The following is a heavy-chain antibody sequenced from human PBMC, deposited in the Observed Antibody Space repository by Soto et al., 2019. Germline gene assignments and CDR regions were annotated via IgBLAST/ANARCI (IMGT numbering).Heavy chain of an antibody. CDR3: AISVAILTGYPTPFYYYMDV. Sequence: QVQLVQSGAEVKKPGASVKVSCKASGYTFTSYGISWVRQAPGQGLEWMGWISAYNGNTNYAQNLQGRVTMTTDTSTSTAYMELRSLRSDDTAVYYCAISVAILTGYPTPFYYYMDVWGKGTTVTVSS. J-gene: IGHJ6*03. D-gene: IGHD3-9*01. V-gene: IGHV1-18*01. CDR1: GYTFTSYG. CDR2: ISAYNGNT.